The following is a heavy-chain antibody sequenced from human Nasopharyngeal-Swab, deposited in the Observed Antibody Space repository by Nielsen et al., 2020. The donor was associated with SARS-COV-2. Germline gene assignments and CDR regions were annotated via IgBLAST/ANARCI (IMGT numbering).Heavy chain of an antibody. CDR1: GGSISSYY. V-gene: IGHV4-59*01. CDR3: ARDKGDGYNSFDH. J-gene: IGHJ4*02. CDR2: IYYSGST. Sequence: GSLRLSCTVSGGSISSYYWSWIRQPPGKGLEWIGYIYYSGSTNYNPSLKSRVTISVDTSKNQFSLKLSSVTAADTAVYYCARDKGDGYNSFDHWGQGTLVTVSS. D-gene: IGHD5-24*01.